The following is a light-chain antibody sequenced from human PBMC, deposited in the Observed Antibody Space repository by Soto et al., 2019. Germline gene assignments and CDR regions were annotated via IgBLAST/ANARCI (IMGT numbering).Light chain of an antibody. Sequence: DVKMTQSPSTLSAYVGDTVTITCRASQNIDYYLAWYQQKPGKAPKLLIYKASSLESGVPSRFSGSGFGTEFTLTISSLQPDDFATYFCQHHNDYLYTFGQGTELEIK. V-gene: IGKV1-5*03. CDR1: QNIDYY. CDR3: QHHNDYLYT. J-gene: IGKJ2*01. CDR2: KAS.